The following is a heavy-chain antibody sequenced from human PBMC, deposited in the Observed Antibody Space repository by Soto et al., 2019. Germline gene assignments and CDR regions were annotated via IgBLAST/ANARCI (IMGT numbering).Heavy chain of an antibody. Sequence: SGSLALSCRVCGACVRIYDWDGFRQPPGKGLEWIGYVYTSDYTRYSSSLKSRVTISVDTSKSQFYLRLNSVTAADTAVYYCASSAGHPGDFFYSYGIDVWGQGTTVTVSS. CDR3: ASSAGHPGDFFYSYGIDV. D-gene: IGHD3-10*01. V-gene: IGHV4-59*02. CDR2: VYTSDYT. CDR1: GACVRIYD. J-gene: IGHJ6*02.